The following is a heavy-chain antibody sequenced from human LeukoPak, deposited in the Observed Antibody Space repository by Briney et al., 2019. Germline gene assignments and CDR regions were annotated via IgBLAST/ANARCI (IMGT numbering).Heavy chain of an antibody. V-gene: IGHV3-33*01. Sequence: GGSLRLSCAASGFTFSSYGMHWVRQAPGKGLEWVAVIWYDGSNKYYADSVKGRFTISRDNSKNTLYLQMNSLRAEDTAVYYCARTGYCSGGSCYDLDYYYGMDVWGQGTTVTVSS. CDR2: IWYDGSNK. D-gene: IGHD2-15*01. CDR3: ARTGYCSGGSCYDLDYYYGMDV. CDR1: GFTFSSYG. J-gene: IGHJ6*02.